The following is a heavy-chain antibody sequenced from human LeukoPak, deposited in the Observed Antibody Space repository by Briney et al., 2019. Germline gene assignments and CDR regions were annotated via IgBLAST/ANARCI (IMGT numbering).Heavy chain of an antibody. Sequence: GGSLRLSCAASGFTFSGSAMHWVRQASGEGLEWVGRIRSKANSYATAYAASVKGRFTIARDDSNNTAYLQMNSLKTEDTAVYYCTRLNYDTLTLGHWGQGTLVTVSS. V-gene: IGHV3-73*01. CDR3: TRLNYDTLTLGH. J-gene: IGHJ4*02. CDR1: GFTFSGSA. CDR2: IRSKANSYAT. D-gene: IGHD3-9*01.